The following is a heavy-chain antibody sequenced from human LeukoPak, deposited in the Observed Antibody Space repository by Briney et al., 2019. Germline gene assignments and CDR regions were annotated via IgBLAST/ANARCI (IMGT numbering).Heavy chain of an antibody. Sequence: GGSLRLSCAASGFTFSSYWMSWVRQAPGKGLEWVAVISYDGSNKYYADSVKGRFTISRDNSKNTLYLQTNSLRAEDTAVYYCAKILQLYDFWSGYYAQHYYYGMDVWGQGTTVTVSS. CDR1: GFTFSSYW. CDR2: ISYDGSNK. CDR3: AKILQLYDFWSGYYAQHYYYGMDV. D-gene: IGHD3-3*01. V-gene: IGHV3-30*18. J-gene: IGHJ6*02.